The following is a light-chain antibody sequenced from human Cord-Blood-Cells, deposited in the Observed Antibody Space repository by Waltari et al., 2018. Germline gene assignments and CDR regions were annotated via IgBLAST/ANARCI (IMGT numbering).Light chain of an antibody. Sequence: QSVLTQPPSASGTPGQRVTISCSGSSSNIGSNYVYWYQQLPGTAPKLRIYRNNQRPSGVPDRFAGSKSGTSASLAISGLRSEDEADYYCAAWEDSLSGWVFGGGTKLTVL. CDR1: SSNIGSNY. CDR2: RNN. CDR3: AAWEDSLSGWV. J-gene: IGLJ3*02. V-gene: IGLV1-47*01.